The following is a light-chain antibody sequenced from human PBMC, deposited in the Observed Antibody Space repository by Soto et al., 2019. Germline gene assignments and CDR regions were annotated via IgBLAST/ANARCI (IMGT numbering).Light chain of an antibody. CDR1: QSISTW. CDR3: QQYDSSPLP. Sequence: DIQMTQSPSTLSASVGYRVSITCRASQSISTWLAWYQQKPGKAPKLLIYKASTLESGVPSRFSGSRSGTEFTLTISSLQTDDFATYYCQQYDSSPLPFGGGAKVDIK. J-gene: IGKJ4*01. CDR2: KAS. V-gene: IGKV1-5*03.